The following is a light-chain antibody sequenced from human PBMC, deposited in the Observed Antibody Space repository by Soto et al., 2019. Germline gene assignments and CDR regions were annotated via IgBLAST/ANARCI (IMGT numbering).Light chain of an antibody. J-gene: IGKJ1*01. CDR1: QSLLHSNGYDS. CDR3: MQALQSPPT. Sequence: VMTQSPLSLPVTPGEPASISCRSSQSLLHSNGYDSLDWCLQKPGQSPQLLIYLGSNRASGVPARLSGSGSGTDFTLKISRVEADDVGVYYCMQALQSPPTFGQGTKVEIK. CDR2: LGS. V-gene: IGKV2-28*01.